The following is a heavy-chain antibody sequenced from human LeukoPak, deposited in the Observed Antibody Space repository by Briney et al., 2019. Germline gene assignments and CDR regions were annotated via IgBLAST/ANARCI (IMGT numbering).Heavy chain of an antibody. J-gene: IGHJ5*02. CDR1: GFTFSSYW. CDR2: IKQDGSEK. D-gene: IGHD6-19*01. Sequence: GGSLRLSCAASGFTFSSYWMSWVRQAPGKGLEWVANIKQDGSEKYYVDSVKGRFTISRDNAKNSLYLQMNSLRAEDTAVYYCARDQAAYSSGWYLRLNWFDPWGQETLVTVSS. CDR3: ARDQAAYSSGWYLRLNWFDP. V-gene: IGHV3-7*01.